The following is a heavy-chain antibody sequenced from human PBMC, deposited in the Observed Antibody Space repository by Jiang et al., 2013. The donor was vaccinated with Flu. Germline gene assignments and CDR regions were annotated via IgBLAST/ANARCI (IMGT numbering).Heavy chain of an antibody. CDR3: AYTSGIPLERDYYFYGMDV. J-gene: IGHJ6*02. D-gene: IGHD1-1*01. V-gene: IGHV2-5*02. CDR2: IYWDDDK. CDR1: GFSLSSTAVG. Sequence: KPTQTLTLTCTFSGFSLSSTAVGVGWIRQPPGKALEWLALIYWDDDKRYSPSLRNRLIITKDTSKNXVVLTMTNMDPVDTATYYCAYTSGIPLERDYYFYGMDVWGQGTTVTVSS.